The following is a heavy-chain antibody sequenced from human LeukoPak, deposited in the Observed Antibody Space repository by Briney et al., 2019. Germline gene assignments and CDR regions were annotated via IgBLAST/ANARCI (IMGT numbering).Heavy chain of an antibody. CDR1: GGSISSYY. CDR3: AREGTRGWHTLDY. Sequence: SETLSLTCTVSGGSISSYYWSWIRQPPGKGLEWIGYIYYSGSTNYNPSLKSRVTISVDTSKNQFSLKLSSVTAADTAVYYCAREGTRGWHTLDYWGQGTLVTVSS. V-gene: IGHV4-59*12. D-gene: IGHD6-19*01. J-gene: IGHJ4*02. CDR2: IYYSGST.